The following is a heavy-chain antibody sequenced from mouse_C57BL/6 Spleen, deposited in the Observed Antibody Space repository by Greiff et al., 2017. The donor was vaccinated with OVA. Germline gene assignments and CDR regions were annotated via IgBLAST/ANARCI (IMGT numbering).Heavy chain of an antibody. J-gene: IGHJ4*01. D-gene: IGHD2-5*01. CDR1: GYTFTSYW. V-gene: IGHV1-52*01. CDR2: IDPSDSET. CDR3: ARDSNYAYAMDY. Sequence: VQLLQPGAELVRPGSSVKLSCKASGYTFTSYWMHWVKQRPIQGLEWIGNIDPSDSETHYNQKFKDKATLTVDKSSSTAYMQLSSLTSEDSAVYDCARDSNYAYAMDYWGQGTSVTVSS.